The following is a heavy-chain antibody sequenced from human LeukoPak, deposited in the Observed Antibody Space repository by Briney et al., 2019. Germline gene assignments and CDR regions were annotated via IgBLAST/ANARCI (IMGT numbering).Heavy chain of an antibody. CDR1: GGSISSSPYY. J-gene: IGHJ4*02. D-gene: IGHD6-13*01. Sequence: SETLSLTCTVSGGSISSSPYYWGWIRQPPGKGLEWIGSIYYSGSTYYNPSLKSRVTISVDTPKDQFSLKLSSVTAADTAVYYCAREFSSSWNYWGQGTLVTVSP. CDR3: AREFSSSWNY. V-gene: IGHV4-39*02. CDR2: IYYSGST.